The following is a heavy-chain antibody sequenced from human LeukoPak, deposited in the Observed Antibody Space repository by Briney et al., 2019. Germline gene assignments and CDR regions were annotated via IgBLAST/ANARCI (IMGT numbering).Heavy chain of an antibody. D-gene: IGHD3-16*01. CDR2: IRYDGSNK. CDR3: AREGGRYYDN. J-gene: IGHJ4*02. V-gene: IGHV3-30*02. Sequence: PGGSLRLSCAASGFTFSSYGMHWVRQAPGKGLEWVAFIRYDGSNKYYADSVKGRFTISRDNAKNSLYLQMNSLRAGDTVVYYCAREGGRYYDNWGQGTLVTVSS. CDR1: GFTFSSYG.